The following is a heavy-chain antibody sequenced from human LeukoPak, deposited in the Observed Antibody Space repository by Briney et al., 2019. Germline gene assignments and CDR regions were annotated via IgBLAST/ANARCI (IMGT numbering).Heavy chain of an antibody. D-gene: IGHD2-21*02. V-gene: IGHV3-11*01. CDR3: ATRVFCGGDCYASHGMDV. J-gene: IGHJ6*02. CDR2: INNSGSTI. CDR1: GFTFSDYY. Sequence: GGSLRLSCAASGFTFSDYYMSWIRQAPGKGLEWVSYINNSGSTIYYAASVKGRFTISRDNAKNSLYLQMNSLRPEDTAVYYGATRVFCGGDCYASHGMDVWGPGTTVTVSS.